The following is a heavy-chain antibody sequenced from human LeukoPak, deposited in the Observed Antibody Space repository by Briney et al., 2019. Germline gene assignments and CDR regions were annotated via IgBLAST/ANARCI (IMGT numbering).Heavy chain of an antibody. V-gene: IGHV4-38-2*01. CDR1: GYSISSGYY. CDR2: IYHSGST. CDR3: ARPAGGRSSPFDY. J-gene: IGHJ4*02. Sequence: SETLSLTCAVSGYSISSGYYWGWIRPPPGKGLEWIGSIYHSGSTYYNPSLKRRVTISVDTSKNQFSLKLSSVTAADTAVYYCARPAGGRSSPFDYWGQGTLVTVSS. D-gene: IGHD6-6*01.